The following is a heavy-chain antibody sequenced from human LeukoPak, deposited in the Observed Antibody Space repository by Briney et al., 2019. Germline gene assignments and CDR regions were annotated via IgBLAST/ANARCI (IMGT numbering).Heavy chain of an antibody. D-gene: IGHD3-22*01. CDR2: INPNSGGT. CDR1: GYTFTGYY. V-gene: IGHV1-2*02. J-gene: IGHJ3*02. CDR3: ARAGTYYYDSSGYPDAFDI. Sequence: ASVKVSCKASGYTFTGYYMHWVRQAPGQGLEWMGWINPNSGGTNYAQKLQGRVTMTTDTSTSTAYMELRSLRSDDTAVYCCARAGTYYYDSSGYPDAFDIWGQGTMVTVSS.